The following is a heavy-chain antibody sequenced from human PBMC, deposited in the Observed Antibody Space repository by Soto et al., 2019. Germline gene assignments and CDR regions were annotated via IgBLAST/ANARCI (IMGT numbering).Heavy chain of an antibody. Sequence: QVQLQESGPGLVKPSETLSLTCTVFGASFRPYYWSWIRETPGKGLEWIGYISYSGSTNFHPSLESRVTMSLATSKNQFSLSLSLVTAADTAVYYCARSQSGVSKGVIRAFDYWGQGTLVAVSS. D-gene: IGHD2-8*01. CDR1: GASFRPYY. CDR2: ISYSGST. CDR3: ARSQSGVSKGVIRAFDY. J-gene: IGHJ4*02. V-gene: IGHV4-59*08.